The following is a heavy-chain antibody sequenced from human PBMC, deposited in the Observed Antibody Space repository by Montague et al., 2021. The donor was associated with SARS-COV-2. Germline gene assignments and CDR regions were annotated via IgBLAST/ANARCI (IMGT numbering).Heavy chain of an antibody. CDR2: IRSKNDGGTR. CDR3: TTVADILAGFSSLFDL. Sequence: SLRLSCAASGFTFSDAWMSWVRQPPGKGLEWVGRIRSKNDGGTRXYCXPVKGKFTISRDDSKSTLYLQMNNLKAEDTAIYYCTTVADILAGFSSLFDLWGRGALSLSPQ. V-gene: IGHV3-15*05. D-gene: IGHD3-9*01. J-gene: IGHJ2*01. CDR1: GFTFSDAW.